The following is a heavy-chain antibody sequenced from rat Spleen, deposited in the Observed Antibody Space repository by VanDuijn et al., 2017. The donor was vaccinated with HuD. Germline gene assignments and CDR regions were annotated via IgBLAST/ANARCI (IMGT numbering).Heavy chain of an antibody. CDR2: ISSSSGK. Sequence: EVQLVESGGGLVQPGRYLKLSCVASGFTFSVYGMNWIRQAPGKGREWVAYISSSSGKIYYADTVKGRFTISRDNAKNTLYLQLSSLRSEDTALCHCARRAYYGGHYYVMDAWGQGASVSVSS. D-gene: IGHD1-11*01. CDR3: ARRAYYGGHYYVMDA. J-gene: IGHJ4*01. CDR1: GFTFSVYG. V-gene: IGHV5-34*01.